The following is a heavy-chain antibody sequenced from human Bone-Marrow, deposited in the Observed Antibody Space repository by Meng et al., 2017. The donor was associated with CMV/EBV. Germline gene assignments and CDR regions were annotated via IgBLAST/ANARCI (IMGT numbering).Heavy chain of an antibody. V-gene: IGHV3-15*01. J-gene: IGHJ3*02. Sequence: GESLKISCAASGAIFSNLWMTWVRQVPGKGPEWVGLIKSKIDGGTTEYAAPVKGRYTFSRDDSRNTLYLHMNSLQVDDTAVYYCTTDPPLTGGKLIAIWGQGTMVTVAS. CDR3: TTDPPLTGGKLIAI. D-gene: IGHD7-27*01. CDR2: IKSKIDGGTT. CDR1: GAIFSNLW.